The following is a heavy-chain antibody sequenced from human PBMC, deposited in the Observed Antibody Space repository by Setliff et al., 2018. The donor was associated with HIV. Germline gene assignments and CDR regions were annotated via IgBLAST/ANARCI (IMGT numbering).Heavy chain of an antibody. J-gene: IGHJ4*02. Sequence: PSETLSLTCAVYTESLTRYDWAWIRQSPEKGLEWIGEIDDSGSIIYNPSLQSRVTMSVDTSKNQILLRLSSVTAADTAVYYCARLSGGMVPNYWGQGTLVTVSS. D-gene: IGHD3-10*01. CDR3: ARLSGGMVPNY. CDR2: IDDSGSI. CDR1: TESLTRYD. V-gene: IGHV4-34*01.